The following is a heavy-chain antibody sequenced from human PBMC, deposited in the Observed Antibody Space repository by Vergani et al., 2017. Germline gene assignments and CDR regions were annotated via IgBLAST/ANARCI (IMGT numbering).Heavy chain of an antibody. D-gene: IGHD2-2*01. V-gene: IGHV1-2*02. J-gene: IGHJ6*02. CDR2: INPNSGGT. Sequence: QVQLVQSGAEVKKPGASVKVSCKASGYTFTGYYMHWVRQAPGQGLEWMGWINPNSGGTNYAQKFQGRVTMTRYTSISTAYMGLSRLRSDDTAVYYCARVYQLREDYYYYGMDVWGQGTTVTVSS. CDR1: GYTFTGYY. CDR3: ARVYQLREDYYYYGMDV.